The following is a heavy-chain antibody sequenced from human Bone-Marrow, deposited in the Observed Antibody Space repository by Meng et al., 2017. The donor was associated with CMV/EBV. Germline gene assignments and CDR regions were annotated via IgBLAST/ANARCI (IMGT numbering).Heavy chain of an antibody. CDR1: GFTFSSYA. CDR2: ISYDGSNK. Sequence: GESLKISCAASGFTFSSYAMHWVRQAPGKGLEWVAVISYDGSNKSYADSVKGRFTISRDNAKNSLYLQMNSLRAEDTAVYYCARDALDFWSGYYYYYYGMDVWGQGTTVTVSS. V-gene: IGHV3-30*04. J-gene: IGHJ6*02. D-gene: IGHD3-3*01. CDR3: ARDALDFWSGYYYYYYGMDV.